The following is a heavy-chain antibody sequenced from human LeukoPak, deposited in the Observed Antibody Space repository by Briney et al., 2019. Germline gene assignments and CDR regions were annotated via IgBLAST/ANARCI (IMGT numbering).Heavy chain of an antibody. J-gene: IGHJ4*02. CDR1: GYPFTSYY. V-gene: IGHV1-2*02. CDR2: INPNIGGT. D-gene: IGHD1-14*01. Sequence: ASVKVSCKASGYPFTSYYMHWVRQAPGQGLEWMGWINPNIGGTKYARKFQGRVTMTRDTSISTAYMELSRLRSDDTAAYYCARGQLTDDLDYWGQGTLVTVSS. CDR3: ARGQLTDDLDY.